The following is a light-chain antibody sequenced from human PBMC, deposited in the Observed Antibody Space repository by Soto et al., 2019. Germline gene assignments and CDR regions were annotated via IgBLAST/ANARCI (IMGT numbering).Light chain of an antibody. CDR3: QQYNTYPWT. CDR1: QIVSSW. J-gene: IGKJ1*01. V-gene: IGKV1-5*01. Sequence: IQMTQSPSTLSASVGDRVSITCRASQIVSSWLAWYQQKPGKAPKLLISHASSLENGVPSRFSGSGSGTEFTLTISSLQPDELGTYYCQQYNTYPWTFGQGTKVDIK. CDR2: HAS.